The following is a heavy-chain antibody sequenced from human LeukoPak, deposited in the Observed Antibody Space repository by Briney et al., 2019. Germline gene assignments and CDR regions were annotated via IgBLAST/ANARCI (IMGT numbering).Heavy chain of an antibody. CDR1: GFTFSNAW. V-gene: IGHV3-15*01. Sequence: PGGSLRLSCAASGFTFSNAWMGWVRQAPGKGLEWVGRIKSKTDGGTTDYAAHVIGRFTISRDDSKTTLYLQMNSLKTEDTAVYYCTTAPLGYCSGGSCYDYWGQGTLVTVSS. D-gene: IGHD2-15*01. CDR2: IKSKTDGGTT. CDR3: TTAPLGYCSGGSCYDY. J-gene: IGHJ4*02.